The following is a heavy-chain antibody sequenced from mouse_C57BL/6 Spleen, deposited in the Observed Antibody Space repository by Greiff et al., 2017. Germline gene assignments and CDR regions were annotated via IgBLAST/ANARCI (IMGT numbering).Heavy chain of an antibody. CDR1: GYTFTSYW. V-gene: IGHV1-50*01. CDR2: LDPSDSYT. J-gene: IGHJ1*03. D-gene: IGHD2-5*01. CDR3: ARRGYSNYEDYWYFDV. Sequence: QVQLQQPGAELVKPGASVKLSCKASGYTFTSYWMQWVKQRPGQGLEWIGELDPSDSYTNYNQKFKGKATLTVDTSSSTAYMQLSSLTSEDSAVYYCARRGYSNYEDYWYFDVWGTGTTVTVSS.